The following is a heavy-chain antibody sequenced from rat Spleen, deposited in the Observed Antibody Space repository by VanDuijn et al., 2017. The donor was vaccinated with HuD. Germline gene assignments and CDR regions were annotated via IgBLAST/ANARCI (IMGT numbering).Heavy chain of an antibody. J-gene: IGHJ3*01. D-gene: IGHD1-12*02. CDR3: AMSDGVHYNLPFAS. Sequence: EVQLQESGPGLVKPSQSLSLTCSVTGYSITSNYWGWIRKFPENKMEWVGYITYSGNTHFNPSLKSRISITRDTSKNQFFLQLNSVTTEDTATYYCAMSDGVHYNLPFASWGQGTLVTVSS. CDR2: ITYSGNT. V-gene: IGHV3-1*01. CDR1: GYSITSNY.